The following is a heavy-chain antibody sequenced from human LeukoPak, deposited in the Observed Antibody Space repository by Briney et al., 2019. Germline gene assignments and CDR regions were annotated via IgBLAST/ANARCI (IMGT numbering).Heavy chain of an antibody. V-gene: IGHV5-51*01. Sequence: GESLKISCKGSGYSFTSYWIGWVRQMPGKGLEWMGIIYPGDSDTRYSPSFQGQVTISADKSISTAYLQWSSLKASDTAMYYCARRGGYCSSTSCYSHTDYWGQGTLVTVSS. D-gene: IGHD2-2*02. CDR2: IYPGDSDT. J-gene: IGHJ4*02. CDR3: ARRGGYCSSTSCYSHTDY. CDR1: GYSFTSYW.